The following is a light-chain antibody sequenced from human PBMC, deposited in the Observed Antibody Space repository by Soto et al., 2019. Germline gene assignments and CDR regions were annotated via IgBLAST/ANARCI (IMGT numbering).Light chain of an antibody. V-gene: IGKV2-28*01. CDR2: LVS. J-gene: IGKJ5*01. CDR1: QSLLHSNGYYY. CDR3: MQALQTPYT. Sequence: DIVMTQSPLSLPVTPGEPASISCRSSQSLLHSNGYYYLDWYLQKPGQSPQLXIYLVSNRASGVPDRFSGSGSGTDFTLKISRVEAEDVGVYYCMQALQTPYTFGQGTRLEIK.